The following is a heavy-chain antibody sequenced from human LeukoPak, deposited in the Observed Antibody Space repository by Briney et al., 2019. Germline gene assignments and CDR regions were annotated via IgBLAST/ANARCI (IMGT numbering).Heavy chain of an antibody. CDR3: ARGTYCGGDCYYYYYMDV. CDR2: MYSSGST. CDR1: GGSISITSYY. Sequence: SETLSLTCTVSGGSISITSYYWGWIRQPPGKGLEWIGSMYSSGSTNYNPSLKSRVTISVDTSKNQFSLKLSSVTAADTAVYYCARGTYCGGDCYYYYYMDVWGKGTTVTVSS. V-gene: IGHV4-39*07. J-gene: IGHJ6*03. D-gene: IGHD2-21*02.